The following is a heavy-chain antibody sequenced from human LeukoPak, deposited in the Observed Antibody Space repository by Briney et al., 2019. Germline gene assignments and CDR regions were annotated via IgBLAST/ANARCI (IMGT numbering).Heavy chain of an antibody. CDR1: GGSFSGYY. CDR2: INHSGST. J-gene: IGHJ4*02. CDR3: ARGSGRPALGY. D-gene: IGHD3-16*01. Sequence: SETLSLTCAVYGGSFSGYYWSWIRQPPGKGLEWIGEINHSGSTNYNPSLKSRVTISVDTSKNQFSLKLSSVTAADTAVYYCARGSGRPALGYWGQGTLVTVSS. V-gene: IGHV4-34*01.